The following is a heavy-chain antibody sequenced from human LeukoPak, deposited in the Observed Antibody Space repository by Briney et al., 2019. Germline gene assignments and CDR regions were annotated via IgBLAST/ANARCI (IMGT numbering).Heavy chain of an antibody. D-gene: IGHD2-2*01. Sequence: PGGSLRLSCAASGFSFGGFAMGWVRQAPGRGLEWVSSVATGGNTYYSDSVKGRFTISRDNSKNTLSLQMDGLRAEDTAIYYCAEQMYSSRWSARYYFAYWGQGTLVTVSS. CDR1: GFSFGGFA. V-gene: IGHV3-23*01. J-gene: IGHJ4*02. CDR3: AEQMYSSRWSARYYFAY. CDR2: VATGGNT.